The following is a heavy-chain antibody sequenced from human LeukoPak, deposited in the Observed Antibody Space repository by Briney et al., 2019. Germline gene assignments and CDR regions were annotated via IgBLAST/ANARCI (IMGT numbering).Heavy chain of an antibody. CDR1: GGSISSSSYY. CDR2: IYYSGST. Sequence: SETLSLTCTVSGGSISSSSYYWGWIRQPPGKGLEWIGSIYYSGSTYYNPSLKSRVTISVDTSKNQFSLKLSSVTAADTAVYYCAREYYYDSSGYYYNPLFDYWGQGTLVTVSS. J-gene: IGHJ4*02. CDR3: AREYYYDSSGYYYNPLFDY. V-gene: IGHV4-39*07. D-gene: IGHD3-22*01.